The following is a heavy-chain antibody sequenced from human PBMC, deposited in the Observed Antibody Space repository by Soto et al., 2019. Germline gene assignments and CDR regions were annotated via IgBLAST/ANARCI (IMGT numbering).Heavy chain of an antibody. D-gene: IGHD2-2*01. V-gene: IGHV1-69*01. Sequence: QVQLVQSGAEVKKPGSSVKVSCKASGGTFSSYAISWVRQAPGQGLEWMGGIIPIFGTANYAQKFQGRVTITADESTSTAYKELSSLRSEDTAVYYCASLYCSSTSCSPAPYYYYGMDVWGQGTTVTVSS. CDR2: IIPIFGTA. J-gene: IGHJ6*02. CDR1: GGTFSSYA. CDR3: ASLYCSSTSCSPAPYYYYGMDV.